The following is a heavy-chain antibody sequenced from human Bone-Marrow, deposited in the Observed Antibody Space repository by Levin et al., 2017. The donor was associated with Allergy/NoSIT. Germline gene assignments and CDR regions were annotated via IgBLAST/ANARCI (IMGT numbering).Heavy chain of an antibody. J-gene: IGHJ4*02. CDR3: ARMSDADGNFYPDDF. V-gene: IGHV4-4*07. CDR2: IHSRGDT. D-gene: IGHD1-1*01. Sequence: SETLSLTCIVSGGSISGHYWSWIRQAAGTGLEWIGRIHSRGDTTYNPSLRGRIFMSVDTSKNQFSLHMTSVTAADTAVYYCARMSDADGNFYPDDFWGQGTLVTVSS. CDR1: GGSISGHY.